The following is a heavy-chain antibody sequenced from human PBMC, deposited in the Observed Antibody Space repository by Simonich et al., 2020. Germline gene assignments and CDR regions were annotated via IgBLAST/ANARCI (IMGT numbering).Heavy chain of an antibody. D-gene: IGHD6-6*01. J-gene: IGHJ3*02. CDR3: ARARLYSSSHAFDI. CDR2: INPNRGGT. CDR1: GYTFTGYY. Sequence: QVQLVQSGAEVKKPGASVKVSCKASGYTFTGYYMHWVQQAPGQGLEWMGWINPNRGGTNDAQKVQGRVTMTSDTSISTAYMELSRLRSDDTAVYYCARARLYSSSHAFDIWGQGTMVTVSS. V-gene: IGHV1-2*02.